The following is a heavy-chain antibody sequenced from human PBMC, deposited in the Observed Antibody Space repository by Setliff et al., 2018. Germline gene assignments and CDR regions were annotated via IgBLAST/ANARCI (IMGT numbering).Heavy chain of an antibody. D-gene: IGHD3-9*01. CDR2: ISGSGGYT. CDR1: GFTFSSYA. Sequence: GGSLRLSCAASGFTFSSYAMSWVRQAPGEGLEWVSAISGSGGYTYYADSVKGRFTISRDNSKNALYLQMNSLTAEDTAVYYCAKDTHYYSNTGYYCFDYWGQGALVTVSS. CDR3: AKDTHYYSNTGYYCFDY. J-gene: IGHJ4*02. V-gene: IGHV3-23*01.